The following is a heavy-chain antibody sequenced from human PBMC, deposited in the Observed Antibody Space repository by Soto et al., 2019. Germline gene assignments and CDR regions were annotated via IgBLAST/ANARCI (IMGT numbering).Heavy chain of an antibody. CDR2: IIPIFGTA. Sequence: QVQLVQSGAEVKKPGSSVKVSCKASGGTFSSYAISWVRQAPGQGLEWMGGIIPIFGTANYAQKFQGRVTMTADESTSTACMELGSLRSEDTAVYYCARGPTLYCSGSYSGMDVWGQGTTVTVSS. CDR1: GGTFSSYA. D-gene: IGHD3-10*01. J-gene: IGHJ6*02. CDR3: ARGPTLYCSGSYSGMDV. V-gene: IGHV1-69*01.